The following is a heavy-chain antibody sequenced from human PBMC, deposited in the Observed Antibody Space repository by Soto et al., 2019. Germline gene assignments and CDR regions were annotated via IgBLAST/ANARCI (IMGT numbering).Heavy chain of an antibody. J-gene: IGHJ3*02. Sequence: DVQLVESGGGLIQPGRSLRLSCAASGFTFDDYAMHWVRQAPGKGLEWVSGISWNSGTMGYADSVRGRFTISRDNAKNSLSLQMNSLRPGDTALYYCAKAAVLGSYYDRWAFDIWGQGTMVTVSS. CDR2: ISWNSGTM. CDR3: AKAAVLGSYYDRWAFDI. V-gene: IGHV3-9*01. D-gene: IGHD3-10*02. CDR1: GFTFDDYA.